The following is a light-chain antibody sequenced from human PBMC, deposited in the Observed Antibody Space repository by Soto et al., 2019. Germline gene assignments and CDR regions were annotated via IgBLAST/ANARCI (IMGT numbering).Light chain of an antibody. Sequence: QSVLTQPASVSGSPGQSITISCTGTSSDVGGYNYVAWYQQHPLKAPKPMIYEVNNRPSGVSSRFSGSKSGNTASLTIAGLQPEDEADHYCSSYTSSSTVVFGGGTKLTVL. J-gene: IGLJ2*01. V-gene: IGLV2-14*01. CDR1: SSDVGGYNY. CDR3: SSYTSSSTVV. CDR2: EVN.